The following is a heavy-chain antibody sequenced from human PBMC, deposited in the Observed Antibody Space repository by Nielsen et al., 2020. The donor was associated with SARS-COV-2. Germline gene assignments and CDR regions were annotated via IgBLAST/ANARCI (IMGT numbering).Heavy chain of an antibody. CDR2: ISGSGGST. CDR3: AKDGIVGATLYYYYMDV. V-gene: IGHV3-23*01. CDR1: GFTFSSYA. D-gene: IGHD1-26*01. J-gene: IGHJ6*03. Sequence: GESLKISCAASGFTFSSYATSWVRQAPGKGLEWVSAISGSGGSTYYADSVKGRFTISRDNSKNTLYLQMNSLRAEDTAVYYCAKDGIVGATLYYYYMDVWGKGTTVTVSS.